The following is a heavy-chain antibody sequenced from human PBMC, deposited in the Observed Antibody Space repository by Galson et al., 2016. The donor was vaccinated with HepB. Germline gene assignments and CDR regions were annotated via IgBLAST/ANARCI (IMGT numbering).Heavy chain of an antibody. Sequence: SLRLSCAASGFTFSDYAMTWVRQAPGKGLEWVSSISGSGSGTYIGDSVKGRFDVSRDNSKNTLFLHMKNLRAEDTALYYCARVSRPGISAPRYGMDVWGRGNPGHRLL. CDR3: ARVSRPGISAPRYGMDV. CDR1: GFTFSDYA. J-gene: IGHJ6*04. CDR2: ISGSGSGT. D-gene: IGHD6-13*01. V-gene: IGHV3-23*01.